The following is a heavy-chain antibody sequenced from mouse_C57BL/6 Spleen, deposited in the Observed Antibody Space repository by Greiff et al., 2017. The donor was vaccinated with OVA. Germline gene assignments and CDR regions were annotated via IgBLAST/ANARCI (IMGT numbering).Heavy chain of an antibody. CDR1: GYTFTSYW. CDR2: IYPSDSET. J-gene: IGHJ3*01. V-gene: IGHV1-61*01. D-gene: IGHD1-1*01. Sequence: VQLQQPGAELVRPGSSVKLSCKASGYTFTSYWMDWVKQRPGQGLEWIGNIYPSDSETHYNQKFKDKATLTVDKSSSTAYMQLSSLTSEGSAVYYCARGDGSSGAYSGQGALVTVSA. CDR3: ARGDGSSGAY.